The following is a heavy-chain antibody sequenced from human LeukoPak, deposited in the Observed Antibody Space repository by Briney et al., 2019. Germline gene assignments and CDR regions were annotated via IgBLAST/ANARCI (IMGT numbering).Heavy chain of an antibody. CDR3: ARLYAGAYTRLDL. J-gene: IGHJ5*02. D-gene: IGHD3-16*01. V-gene: IGHV4-59*08. Sequence: SETLSLTCTVSGGSISGFHWSWIRQPPGKGLEYIGDVFYSGGTNYNSSLKSRLTISVDTSRNQFSLKLTSVTAADTAVYYCARLYAGAYTRLDLWGQGTLVAVSS. CDR1: GGSISGFH. CDR2: VFYSGGT.